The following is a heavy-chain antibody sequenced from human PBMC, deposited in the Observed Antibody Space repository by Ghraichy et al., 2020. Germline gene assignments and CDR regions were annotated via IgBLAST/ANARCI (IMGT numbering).Heavy chain of an antibody. D-gene: IGHD3-22*01. V-gene: IGHV3-21*01. CDR3: ARDGGYYDSSGNFPIDY. CDR1: GFTFSSYS. CDR2: ISSSSSYI. J-gene: IGHJ4*02. Sequence: ESLNISCAASGFTFSSYSMNWVRQAPGKGLEWVSSISSSSSYIYYADSVKGRFTISRDNAKNSLYLQMNSLRAEDTAVYYCARDGGYYDSSGNFPIDYWGQGTLVTVSS.